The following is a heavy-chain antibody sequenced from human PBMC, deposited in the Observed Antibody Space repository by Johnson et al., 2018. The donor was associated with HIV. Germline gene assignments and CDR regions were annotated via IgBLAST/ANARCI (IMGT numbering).Heavy chain of an antibody. Sequence: QVQLVESGGGVVQPGRSLRLSCAASGFTFSSYAMHWVRQAPGKGLEWVAVISYDGSNKYYADSVKGRFTISRDNSKNTLYLQMNSLRAEDTAVYYCARGRYCGGDCYLGEGDDAFDIWGQGTMVTVSS. CDR1: GFTFSSYA. V-gene: IGHV3-30*14. D-gene: IGHD2-21*02. CDR2: ISYDGSNK. CDR3: ARGRYCGGDCYLGEGDDAFDI. J-gene: IGHJ3*02.